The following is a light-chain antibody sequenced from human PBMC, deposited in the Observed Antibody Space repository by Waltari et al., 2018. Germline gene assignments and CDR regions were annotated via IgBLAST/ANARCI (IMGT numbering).Light chain of an antibody. CDR2: DAS. CDR3: QHYVRLPVT. J-gene: IGKJ1*01. CDR1: ETVGRY. V-gene: IGKV3-20*01. Sequence: EIVLTQSPGTLSLSAGDRATLSCRASETVGRYLVWYQQKPGQAPRLLIYDASSRATGIPDRFSGSGSGTDFSLTISRLEPEDFAVYYCQHYVRLPVTFGQGTKVKIK.